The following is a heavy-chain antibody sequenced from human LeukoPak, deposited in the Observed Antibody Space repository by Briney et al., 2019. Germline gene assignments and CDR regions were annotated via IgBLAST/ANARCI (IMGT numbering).Heavy chain of an antibody. CDR2: VYSVGAT. CDR3: AKDRHAPGRYCSSTSCFPFDS. J-gene: IGHJ5*01. CDR1: GFIVSGNH. D-gene: IGHD2-2*01. Sequence: GGSLRLSCAASGFIVSGNHMNWVRLAPGKGLEWVSIVYSVGATYYEDSVKGRFTISRDNTKNTLYLQMNSLRAEDTAVYYCAKDRHAPGRYCSSTSCFPFDSWGQGTLVTVSS. V-gene: IGHV3-53*01.